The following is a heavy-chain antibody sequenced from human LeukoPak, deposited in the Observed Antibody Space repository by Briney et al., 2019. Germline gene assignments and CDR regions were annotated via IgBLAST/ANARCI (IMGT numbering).Heavy chain of an antibody. CDR2: IRYDGSNK. J-gene: IGHJ4*02. CDR3: AKGTGPIYDSSDY. V-gene: IGHV3-30*02. D-gene: IGHD3-22*01. CDR1: GFTFSSYG. Sequence: HPGGSLRLSCPVSGFTFSSYGMHWVRQAPGKGLEWVAFIRYDGSNKYYADSVKGRFTISRDNSKNTLYLQMNSLRAEDTAVYYGAKGTGPIYDSSDYWGQGTLVTVSS.